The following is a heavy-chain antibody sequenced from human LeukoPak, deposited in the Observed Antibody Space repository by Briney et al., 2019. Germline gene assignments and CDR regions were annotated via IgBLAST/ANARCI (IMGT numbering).Heavy chain of an antibody. CDR1: GGSISSYY. V-gene: IGHV4-4*09. Sequence: SETLSLTCTVSGGSISSYYWSWIRQPPGKGLKWIGYIYTSGSTNYNPSLKSRVTISVDTSKNQFSLKLSSVTAADTAVYYCARGEYYDILTGYLNYYYYYMDVWGKGTTVTVSS. CDR3: ARGEYYDILTGYLNYYYYYMDV. D-gene: IGHD3-9*01. CDR2: IYTSGST. J-gene: IGHJ6*03.